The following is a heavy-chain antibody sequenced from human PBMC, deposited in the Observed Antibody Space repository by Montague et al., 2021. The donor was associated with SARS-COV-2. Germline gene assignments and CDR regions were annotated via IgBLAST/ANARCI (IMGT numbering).Heavy chain of an antibody. Sequence: CAISGDSVSSNSAAWNWIRQSPSRGLEWLGRTYYRSKWYNDYAVSVKSRITINPDTSKNQFSLQLNPVTPEDTAVYYCARDDPYCTNGVCYTGNWFDPWGQGTLATVSS. CDR1: GDSVSSNSAA. V-gene: IGHV6-1*01. J-gene: IGHJ5*02. CDR3: ARDDPYCTNGVCYTGNWFDP. CDR2: TYYRSKWYN. D-gene: IGHD2-8*01.